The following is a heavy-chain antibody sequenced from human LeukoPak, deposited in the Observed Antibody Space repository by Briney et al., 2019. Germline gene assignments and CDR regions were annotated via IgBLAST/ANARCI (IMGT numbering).Heavy chain of an antibody. CDR2: IKQDGSEQ. V-gene: IGHV3-7*04. CDR1: GFTFSSYW. Sequence: GGSLRLSCAASGFTFSSYWMSCVRQAPGKGLEWVANIKQDGSEQYYEDSVKGRFTISRDNAKNSLYLQMNSLRAEDTAVYYCARDQSSISWSPSDNWGQGTLVTVSS. D-gene: IGHD3-3*02. J-gene: IGHJ4*02. CDR3: ARDQSSISWSPSDN.